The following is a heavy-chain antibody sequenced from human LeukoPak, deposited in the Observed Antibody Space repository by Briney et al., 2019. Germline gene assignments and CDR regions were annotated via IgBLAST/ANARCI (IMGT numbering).Heavy chain of an antibody. V-gene: IGHV3-23*01. J-gene: IGHJ5*02. D-gene: IGHD6-13*01. CDR1: GFTFSSYD. Sequence: SGGSLRLSCAASGFTFSSYDMSWVRQAPGKGLEWVSAIGGSGGRTYYADSVKGRFTISRDNSKNTLYLQMNSLRVEDTAIYYCAKAPAGPEYSSTWKFGYNWFDPWGQGTLVTVSS. CDR3: AKAPAGPEYSSTWKFGYNWFDP. CDR2: IGGSGGRT.